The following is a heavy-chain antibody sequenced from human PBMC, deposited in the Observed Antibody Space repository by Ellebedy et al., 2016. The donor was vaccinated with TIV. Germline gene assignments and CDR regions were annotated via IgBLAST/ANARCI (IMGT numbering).Heavy chain of an antibody. CDR2: ISSGGT. Sequence: SETLSLXXTVSGGSISSGSYYWSWVRQPAGKGLERIGRISSGGTSYNPSLRSRVTMSVDTSKNQFSLRLTSVMAADAAVYYCARGHNWFDLWGQGTLVIVSS. V-gene: IGHV4-61*02. J-gene: IGHJ5*02. CDR1: GGSISSGSYY. CDR3: ARGHNWFDL.